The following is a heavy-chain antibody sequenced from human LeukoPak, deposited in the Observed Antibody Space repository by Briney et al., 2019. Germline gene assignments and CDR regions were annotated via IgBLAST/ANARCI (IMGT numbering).Heavy chain of an antibody. CDR3: ATVYSGSYYFDY. CDR1: GGTFSSDA. D-gene: IGHD1-26*01. J-gene: IGHJ4*02. V-gene: IGHV1-69*01. CDR2: IIHIFGAA. Sequence: SVKVSCKASGGTFSSDAINWVRQAPGQGLEWMGGIIHIFGAANYAQEFQGRVTITADESASTVYMELSSLRSDDTAVYYCATVYSGSYYFDYWGQGTLVTVSS.